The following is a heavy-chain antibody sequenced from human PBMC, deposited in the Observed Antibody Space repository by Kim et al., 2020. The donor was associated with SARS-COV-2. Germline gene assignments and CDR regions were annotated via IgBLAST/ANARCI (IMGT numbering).Heavy chain of an antibody. D-gene: IGHD1-26*01. Sequence: KGRFTISRDNAKNSLYLQMNSLRDEDTAVYYCARPNIVGARGYYYYGMDVWGQGTTVTVSS. V-gene: IGHV3-48*02. J-gene: IGHJ6*02. CDR3: ARPNIVGARGYYYYGMDV.